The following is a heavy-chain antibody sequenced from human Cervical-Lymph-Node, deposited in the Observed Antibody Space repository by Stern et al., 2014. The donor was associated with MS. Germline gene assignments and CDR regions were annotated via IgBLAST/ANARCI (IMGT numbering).Heavy chain of an antibody. J-gene: IGHJ4*02. D-gene: IGHD1/OR15-1a*01. CDR1: GFTFSSYT. CDR3: ARGLTSFDS. CDR2: INTVSTNI. V-gene: IGHV3-48*01. Sequence: EVQLVQSGGGLVQPGGSLRLSCAVSGFTFSSYTMNWVRQAPGKGLEWVAYINTVSTNIYYAGSVKGRFTISRDNAKNSLYLQMNSLRADDTAIYYCARGLTSFDSWGQGTLVTVSS.